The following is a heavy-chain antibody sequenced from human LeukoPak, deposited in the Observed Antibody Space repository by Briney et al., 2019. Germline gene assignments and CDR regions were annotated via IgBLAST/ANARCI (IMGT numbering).Heavy chain of an antibody. V-gene: IGHV3-48*02. D-gene: IGHD4-17*01. CDR2: ISSSSSTI. J-gene: IGHJ4*02. CDR1: GFTFSSYS. CDR3: AARDDYGDYDQFDY. Sequence: GGSLRLSCAASGFTFSSYSMNWVRQAPGKGLEWVSYISSSSSTIYYADSVKGRFTISRDNAKNSLYLQMNSLRDEDTAVYYCAARDDYGDYDQFDYWGQGTLVTVSS.